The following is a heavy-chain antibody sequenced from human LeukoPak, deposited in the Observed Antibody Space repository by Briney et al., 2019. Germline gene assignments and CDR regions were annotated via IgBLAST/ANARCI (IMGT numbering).Heavy chain of an antibody. CDR1: GGSFSGYY. Sequence: SETLSLTCAVYGGSFSGYYWSWIRQPPGKGLEWIGGINHSGSTNYNPSLKSRVTISVDTSKNQFSLKLSSVTAADTAVYYCARGRWKVGATRWFDPWGQGTLVTVSS. D-gene: IGHD1-26*01. J-gene: IGHJ5*02. CDR3: ARGRWKVGATRWFDP. V-gene: IGHV4-34*01. CDR2: INHSGST.